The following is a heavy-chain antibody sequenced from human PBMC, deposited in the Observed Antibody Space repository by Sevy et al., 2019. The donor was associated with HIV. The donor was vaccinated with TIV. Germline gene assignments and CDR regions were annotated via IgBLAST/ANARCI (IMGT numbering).Heavy chain of an antibody. D-gene: IGHD2-15*01. CDR1: GGSISSRNYY. CDR3: ARDDRYCSGGSCYPGAFDI. Sequence: SETLSLTCTVSGGSISSRNYYWSWIRQHPGKGLEWIGYIYSSGSTYYNPSLKSRVTISVDTSKNQFSLGLSSVTAAETAVYYCARDDRYCSGGSCYPGAFDIWGQGTMVTVSS. V-gene: IGHV4-31*03. J-gene: IGHJ3*02. CDR2: IYSSGST.